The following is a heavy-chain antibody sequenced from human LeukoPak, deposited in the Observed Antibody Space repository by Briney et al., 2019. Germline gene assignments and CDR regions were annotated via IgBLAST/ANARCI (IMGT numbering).Heavy chain of an antibody. V-gene: IGHV3-21*01. CDR1: GFTFSSYS. CDR3: ARDRPTGASRLFVVQ. J-gene: IGHJ4*02. D-gene: IGHD3-3*01. CDR2: MSSSSRYI. Sequence: PGGSLRLSCAASGFTFSSYSMTWVRQAPGKGLEWVSSMSSSSRYIYYADSVRGRFTISRDNAKNSLYLLMNSLRAEDTAVYYCARDRPTGASRLFVVQWGQGTLVTVSS.